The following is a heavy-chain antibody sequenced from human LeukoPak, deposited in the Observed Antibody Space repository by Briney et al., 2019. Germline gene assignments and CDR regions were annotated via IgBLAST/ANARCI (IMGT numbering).Heavy chain of an antibody. J-gene: IGHJ4*02. V-gene: IGHV3-7*01. CDR3: KSGGAAPGSFDY. CDR2: IKYDGYEE. D-gene: IGHD1-1*01. Sequence: PGGSLRLSCAAXGFTFSRYWMSWMRQAPGKGLEWVANIKYDGYEEYYVDSVKGRFTISRDNAKNSLYLQLNSLRVEDTAVYYCKSGGAAPGSFDYWGQGTLVTVSP. CDR1: GFTFSRYW.